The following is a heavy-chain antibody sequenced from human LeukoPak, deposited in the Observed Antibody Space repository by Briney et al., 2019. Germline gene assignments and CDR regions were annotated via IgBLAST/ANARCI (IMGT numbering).Heavy chain of an antibody. D-gene: IGHD3-3*01. CDR3: ARAPGYDFWTRPYYYYYMDV. CDR2: MNPNSGNA. Sequence: GASVTVSCKASGYTFINYDINWVRQAPGQGLEWMGWMNPNSGNAGYAQKFRGRVTMTRNTSVSTAYMELSSLRSEDTAVYYCARAPGYDFWTRPYYYYYMDVWGNGTTVTVSS. V-gene: IGHV1-8*01. J-gene: IGHJ6*03. CDR1: GYTFINYD.